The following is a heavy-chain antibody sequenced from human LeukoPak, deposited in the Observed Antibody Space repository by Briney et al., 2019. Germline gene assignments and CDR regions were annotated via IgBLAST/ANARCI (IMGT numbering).Heavy chain of an antibody. J-gene: IGHJ3*02. CDR2: IYSGGST. Sequence: GGSLRLSCAASGFTVSSNYMSWVRQAPGKGLEWVSVIYSGGSTYYADSVKGRFTISRDNSKNTLYLQMNSLRAEDTAVYYCAREPRNYYDSGGYYEDAFDIWGQGTMVTVSS. D-gene: IGHD3-22*01. CDR3: AREPRNYYDSGGYYEDAFDI. CDR1: GFTVSSNY. V-gene: IGHV3-66*02.